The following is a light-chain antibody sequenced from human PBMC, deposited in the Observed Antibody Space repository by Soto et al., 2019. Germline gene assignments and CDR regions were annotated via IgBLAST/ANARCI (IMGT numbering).Light chain of an antibody. V-gene: IGLV3-21*02. CDR1: NIGSKS. CDR3: QVRDSSNDYLV. J-gene: IGLJ3*02. CDR2: DDT. Sequence: SYELTQPPSVSVAPGQTARITCEGHNIGSKSVHWYQLRPGQAPVVVVYDDTDRPSGIPERFSGSNSGNTATLTITRVEGGDGAGYYCQVRDSSNDYLVFGGGTKVTVL.